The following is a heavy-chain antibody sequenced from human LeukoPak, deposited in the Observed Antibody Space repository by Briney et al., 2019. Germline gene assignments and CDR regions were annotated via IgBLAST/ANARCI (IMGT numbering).Heavy chain of an antibody. CDR3: AKGDPYGNIDS. V-gene: IGHV4-31*03. Sequence: KPSETLSLTCTVSGGSINSGGYYWNWIRQHPGRGLEWIGYMFYLGSPYYNPSLKSRVTISLDTSTNHFSLKLSSVTAADTAVYYCAKGDPYGNIDSWGRGTLVTVSS. CDR2: MFYLGSP. CDR1: GGSINSGGYY. J-gene: IGHJ4*02. D-gene: IGHD1/OR15-1a*01.